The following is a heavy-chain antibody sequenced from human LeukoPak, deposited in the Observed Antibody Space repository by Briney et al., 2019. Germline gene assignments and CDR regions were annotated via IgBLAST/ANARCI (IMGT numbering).Heavy chain of an antibody. CDR2: ISGSGGST. V-gene: IGHV3-23*01. CDR3: AKREGYCSSTSCRAPFDY. CDR1: GFTFRSYS. Sequence: GGSLRLSCAASGFTFRSYSMNWVRQAPGKGLEWVSAISGSGGSTYYADSVKGRFTISRDNSKNTLYLQMNSLRAEDTAVYYCAKREGYCSSTSCRAPFDYWGQGTLVTVSS. D-gene: IGHD2-2*01. J-gene: IGHJ4*02.